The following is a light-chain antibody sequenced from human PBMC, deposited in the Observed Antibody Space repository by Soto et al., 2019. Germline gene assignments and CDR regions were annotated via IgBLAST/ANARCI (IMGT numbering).Light chain of an antibody. J-gene: IGKJ4*01. V-gene: IGKV1D-16*01. CDR1: QDINNR. Sequence: DLHMTQSPSSLSASVGDIVIITCRASQDINNRLGWYQQKPEKARKSLIYRASNLQSGVPSRFISSGSGTEFTLTIINLQPEDFATYFCQQYEDYPLTFGGGTKVEIK. CDR2: RAS. CDR3: QQYEDYPLT.